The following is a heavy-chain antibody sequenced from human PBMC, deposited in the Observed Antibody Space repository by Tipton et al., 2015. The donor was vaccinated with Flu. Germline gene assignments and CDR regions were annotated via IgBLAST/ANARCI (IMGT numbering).Heavy chain of an antibody. D-gene: IGHD3-16*01. Sequence: LRLSCAASGFTFSDYYMSWIRQPPGKGLEWLANVYHTGTTFYKPSLRSRLTISVDTSKNQISLKLTSVSVADTAVYYCARSSTRGESDFWGQGILVTVSS. CDR2: VYHTGTT. CDR3: ARSSTRGESDF. V-gene: IGHV4-38-2*01. J-gene: IGHJ4*02. CDR1: GFTFSDYY.